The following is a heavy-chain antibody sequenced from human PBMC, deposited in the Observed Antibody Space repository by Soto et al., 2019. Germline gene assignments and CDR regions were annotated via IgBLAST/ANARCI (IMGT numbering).Heavy chain of an antibody. Sequence: SQPLSLTCAISGDSVSSNSAAWNWIRQSPSRGLEWLGRTYYRSKWYNDYAVSVKSRITINPDTSKNQFSLKLSSVTAADTAVYYCARHAEWGGYSIWTYYYYYGMDVWGQGTTVTVS. V-gene: IGHV6-1*01. D-gene: IGHD3-3*01. CDR1: GDSVSSNSAA. J-gene: IGHJ6*02. CDR2: TYYRSKWYN. CDR3: ARHAEWGGYSIWTYYYYYGMDV.